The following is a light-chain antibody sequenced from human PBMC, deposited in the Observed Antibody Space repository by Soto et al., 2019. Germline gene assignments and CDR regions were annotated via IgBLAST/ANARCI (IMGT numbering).Light chain of an antibody. CDR3: LHRSNSSPFT. J-gene: IGKJ4*01. CDR2: DAS. V-gene: IGKV3-11*01. CDR1: LSVGTY. Sequence: EVVWTQSPATMSLSPGERATLSCRASLSVGTYLAWYQQKPGQATRLLIYDASKRATGIPVRFSGSGSGPDFTLPISSLETEDFAAYYCLHRSNSSPFTFGGSTIAVIK.